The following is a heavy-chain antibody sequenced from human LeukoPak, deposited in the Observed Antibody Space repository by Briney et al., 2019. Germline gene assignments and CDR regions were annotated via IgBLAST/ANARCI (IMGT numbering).Heavy chain of an antibody. D-gene: IGHD3-10*01. CDR3: ARGPRITMVRGVPAYGMDV. CDR2: INHSGST. J-gene: IGHJ6*02. V-gene: IGHV4-34*01. CDR1: GGSFSGYY. Sequence: SETLSLTCDVYGGSFSGYYWRWVRQPPGKGLEWIGEINHSGSTNYNPPLKSRVTISVDTSQNQFSLKLSSVTAADTAVYYCARGPRITMVRGVPAYGMDVWGQGTTVTVSS.